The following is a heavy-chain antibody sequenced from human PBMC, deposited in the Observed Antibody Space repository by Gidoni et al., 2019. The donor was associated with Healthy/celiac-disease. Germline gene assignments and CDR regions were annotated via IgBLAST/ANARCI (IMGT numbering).Heavy chain of an antibody. CDR2: INHNVST. D-gene: IGHD6-19*01. Sequence: QVQLQQWGAGLLKPSENLSLTCAVYGGSFSGYYWSWIRQPPGKGLEWIGEINHNVSTNYKPSLKSRVNRSVDTSKNQFSLKLSSVTAADTAVYYCSGGRSGRVNSYSSGWYGLGFDYWGQGTLVTVSS. CDR3: SGGRSGRVNSYSSGWYGLGFDY. J-gene: IGHJ4*02. V-gene: IGHV4-34*01. CDR1: GGSFSGYY.